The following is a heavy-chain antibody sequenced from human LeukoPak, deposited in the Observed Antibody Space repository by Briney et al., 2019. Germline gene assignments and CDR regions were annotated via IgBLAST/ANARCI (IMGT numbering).Heavy chain of an antibody. J-gene: IGHJ3*02. V-gene: IGHV1-69*13. CDR3: AGGLADDAFDI. Sequence: SVKVSCKASGGTFSSYAISWVRQAPGQGLEWMGGIIPIFGTANYAQKFQGRVTITADESTSTAYMELSSLRSEDTAMYYCAGGLADDAFDIWGQGTMVTVSS. CDR2: IIPIFGTA. CDR1: GGTFSSYA.